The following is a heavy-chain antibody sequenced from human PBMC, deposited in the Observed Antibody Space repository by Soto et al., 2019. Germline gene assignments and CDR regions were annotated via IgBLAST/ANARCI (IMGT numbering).Heavy chain of an antibody. CDR3: AKAYYDFLMGDY. J-gene: IGHJ4*02. D-gene: IGHD3-3*01. CDR1: GFTFSSYA. V-gene: IGHV3-23*01. CDR2: ISGSGGST. Sequence: EVQLLESGGGLVQPGGSLRLSCAASGFTFSSYAMSWVRQAPGKGLEWVSAISGSGGSTYYADSVKGRFTISRDNSKNTQYLHMNSLRAEDTAVYYCAKAYYDFLMGDYWGQGTLVTVSS.